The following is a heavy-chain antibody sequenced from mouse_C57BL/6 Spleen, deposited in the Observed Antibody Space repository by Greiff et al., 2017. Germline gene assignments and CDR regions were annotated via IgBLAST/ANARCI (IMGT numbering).Heavy chain of an antibody. CDR3: ARVGYDGAWFAY. CDR2: INYDGSST. V-gene: IGHV5-16*01. J-gene: IGHJ3*01. D-gene: IGHD2-2*01. CDR1: GFTFSDYY. Sequence: EVKLMESEGGLVQPGSSMKLSCTASGFTFSDYYMAWVRPVPEKGLEWVANINYDGSSTYYLDSLKSRFIISRDNAKNILYLQMSSLKSEDTATYYCARVGYDGAWFAYWGQGTLVTVSA.